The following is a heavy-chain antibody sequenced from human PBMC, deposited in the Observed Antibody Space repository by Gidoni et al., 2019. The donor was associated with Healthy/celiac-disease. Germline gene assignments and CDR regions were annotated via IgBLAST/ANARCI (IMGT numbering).Heavy chain of an antibody. J-gene: IGHJ3*02. Sequence: QGQLQESGPGLEKPSETLSLTCTVSGGSISFYYGSWTRQPPGKGLEWIGDIYYSGSTNYNPSLKSRVTISVDTSRNQFSLKLRSVTAADTAVYYCAREAGSVVVPDALDIWGQGTMVTVSS. CDR1: GGSISFYY. CDR2: IYYSGST. V-gene: IGHV4-59*01. CDR3: AREAGSVVVPDALDI. D-gene: IGHD3-22*01.